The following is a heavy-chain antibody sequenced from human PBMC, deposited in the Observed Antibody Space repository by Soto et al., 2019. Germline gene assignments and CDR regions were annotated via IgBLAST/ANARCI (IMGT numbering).Heavy chain of an antibody. CDR2: ISAYNGNT. D-gene: IGHD6-13*01. CDR3: ARDLGQQLFDY. J-gene: IGHJ4*02. CDR1: GYTFTGYY. Sequence: GASLKLSCKSSGYTFTGYYIHWVRQAPGQGLEWMGWISAYNGNTKYAQKLQGRVTMTTDTSTSTAYMELRSLRSDDTAVYYCARDLGQQLFDYWGQGTLVTVSS. V-gene: IGHV1-18*04.